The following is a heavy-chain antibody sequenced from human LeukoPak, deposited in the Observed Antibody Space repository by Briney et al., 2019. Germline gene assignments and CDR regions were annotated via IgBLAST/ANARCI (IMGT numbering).Heavy chain of an antibody. V-gene: IGHV3-74*01. CDR1: GFTFRKYW. CDR2: INPDDGST. Sequence: PGGSLRLSCTASGFTFRKYWLHWVRQAPGKGLVWVSRINPDDGSTSYADSVKGRFTISRDNAKSTLYLQMNSLRAEDTAVYYCLTIAETDIDAFDIWGQGAKVTVSS. CDR3: LTIAETDIDAFDI. D-gene: IGHD5-24*01. J-gene: IGHJ3*02.